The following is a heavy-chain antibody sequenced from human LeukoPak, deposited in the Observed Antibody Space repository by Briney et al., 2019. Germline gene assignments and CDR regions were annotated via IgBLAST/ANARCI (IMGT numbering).Heavy chain of an antibody. V-gene: IGHV3-23*01. CDR1: GFTFSSYA. D-gene: IGHD2-2*01. CDR2: ISGSGGGT. Sequence: GGSLRLSCAASGFTFSSYAMSWVRQAPGKGLEWVSAISGSGGGTYYADSVKGRFTISRDNSKNTLYLQMNSLRAEDTAVYYCAKDQPGGDIVVVPAAMGLFDYWGQGTLVTVSS. CDR3: AKDQPGGDIVVVPAAMGLFDY. J-gene: IGHJ4*02.